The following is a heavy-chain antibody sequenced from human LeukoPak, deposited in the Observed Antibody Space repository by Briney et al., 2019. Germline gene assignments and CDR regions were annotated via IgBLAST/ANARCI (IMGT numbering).Heavy chain of an antibody. V-gene: IGHV3-15*01. J-gene: IGHJ4*02. CDR2: IKSIAHGGTT. D-gene: IGHD1-14*01. CDR1: GFTFSSYW. CDR3: STDAGLRAL. Sequence: PGGSLRLSCAASGFTFSSYWMSWVRQAPGKGLEWVGRIKSIAHGGTTDYAAPVKGRFTISREDSKNTLYLQMDSLKAEDTAVYYCSTDAGLRALGGQGTLVTVSS.